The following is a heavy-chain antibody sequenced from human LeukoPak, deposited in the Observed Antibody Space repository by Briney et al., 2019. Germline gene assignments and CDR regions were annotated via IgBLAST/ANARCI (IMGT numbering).Heavy chain of an antibody. CDR3: ARHSSSAPYYCHGLDV. V-gene: IGHV3-23*01. D-gene: IGHD6-6*01. J-gene: IGHJ6*02. CDR2: ISGSGDNT. CDR1: GFTFSSYA. Sequence: GSLRLSCAASGFTFSSYAMSWVRQAPGKGLEWVSGISGSGDNTYYADSVKGRFTISRDNSKNTLYLQMNSLGAEDTAVYHCARHSSSAPYYCHGLDVWGQGTTVTVSS.